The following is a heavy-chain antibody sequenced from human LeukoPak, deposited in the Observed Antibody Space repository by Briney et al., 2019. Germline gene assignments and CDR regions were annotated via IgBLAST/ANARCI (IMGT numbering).Heavy chain of an antibody. CDR2: IYYSGST. CDR3: ARLTAAAGRKSAFDI. V-gene: IGHV4-59*08. J-gene: IGHJ3*02. D-gene: IGHD6-13*01. Sequence: SQTLSLTCTVSGGSISSYYWSWIRQPPGKGLEWIGYIYYSGSTNYNPSLKSRVTISVDTSKNQFSLKLSSVTAADTAVYYCARLTAAAGRKSAFDIWGQGTMVTVSS. CDR1: GGSISSYY.